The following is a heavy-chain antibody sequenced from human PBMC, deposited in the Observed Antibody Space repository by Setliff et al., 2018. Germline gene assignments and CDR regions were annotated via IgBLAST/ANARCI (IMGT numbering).Heavy chain of an antibody. J-gene: IGHJ5*02. CDR1: GGTFSSKA. Sequence: SVKVSCKASGGTFSSKAISWVRQAPGQGLEWMGGFIPSFGTANYAQKFQGRLTITADESTSTAYMELNSLRSEDTAIYYCARDSYGDNLPYNWFAPWGQGTLVTAPQ. D-gene: IGHD4-17*01. V-gene: IGHV1-69*13. CDR3: ARDSYGDNLPYNWFAP. CDR2: FIPSFGTA.